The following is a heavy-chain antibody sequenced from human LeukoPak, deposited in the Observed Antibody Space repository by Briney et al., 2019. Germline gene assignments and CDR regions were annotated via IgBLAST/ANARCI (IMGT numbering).Heavy chain of an antibody. CDR1: GGSISSYY. V-gene: IGHV4-59*01. CDR3: ARDGGIAVAGTLDAFDI. J-gene: IGHJ3*02. CDR2: IYYSGST. D-gene: IGHD6-19*01. Sequence: SETLSLTCTVSGGSISSYYWSWIRQPPGKGLEWIGYIYYSGSTNYNPSLKSRVTISVDTSKNQFSLKLSSVTAADTAVYYCARDGGIAVAGTLDAFDIWGQGTMVTVSS.